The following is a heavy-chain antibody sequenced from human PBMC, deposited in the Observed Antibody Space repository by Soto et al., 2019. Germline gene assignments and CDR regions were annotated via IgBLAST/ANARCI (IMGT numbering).Heavy chain of an antibody. V-gene: IGHV1-3*01. D-gene: IGHD5-12*01. CDR1: GYTFTNYG. CDR2: IHPGNGIA. Sequence: GASVKVSCKASGYTFTNYGIHWVRQAPGQGLEWLGRIHPGNGIASYAPKFQGRVTITRDKSASTAYMELSSLRSEDTAVYYCASSPPVEMATITWAYWGQGTLVTSPQ. J-gene: IGHJ4*02. CDR3: ASSPPVEMATITWAY.